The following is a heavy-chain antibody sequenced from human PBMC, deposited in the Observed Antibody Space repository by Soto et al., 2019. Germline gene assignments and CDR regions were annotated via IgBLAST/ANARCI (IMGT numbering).Heavy chain of an antibody. D-gene: IGHD6-19*01. CDR1: GYTFTSFG. Sequence: QVQLVQSGAEVKKPGASVKVSCKASGYTFTSFGISWVRQAPGQGLEWMGGIIPIFGTANYAQKFQGRVTITADESTSTAYMELSSLRSEDTAVYYCAILDRARWLVPTGWFDPWGQGTLVTVSS. CDR2: IIPIFGTA. J-gene: IGHJ5*02. V-gene: IGHV1-69*13. CDR3: AILDRARWLVPTGWFDP.